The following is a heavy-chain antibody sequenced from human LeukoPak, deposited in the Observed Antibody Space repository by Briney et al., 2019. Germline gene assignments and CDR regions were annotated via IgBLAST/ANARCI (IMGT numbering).Heavy chain of an antibody. Sequence: GGSLRLSCPASGFTFSSYAMSWVRQAPGKGLEWVSAISGSGGSTYCADSVKGRFTISRDNSKNTLYLQMNSLRAEDTAVYYCAKDKIRQSEDIVVVPAAITNDSPDYWGQGTLVTVSS. J-gene: IGHJ4*02. CDR3: AKDKIRQSEDIVVVPAAITNDSPDY. CDR1: GFTFSSYA. CDR2: ISGSGGST. D-gene: IGHD2-2*02. V-gene: IGHV3-23*01.